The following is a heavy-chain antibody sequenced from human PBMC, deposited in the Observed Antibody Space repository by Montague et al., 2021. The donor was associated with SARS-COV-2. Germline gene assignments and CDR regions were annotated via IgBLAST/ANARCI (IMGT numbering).Heavy chain of an antibody. CDR2: IYFTGGR. D-gene: IGHD3-10*01. V-gene: IGHV4-39*07. CDR3: VRAMVRPGDWFDP. Sequence: SETLSLTCSVYGGSISSGSYCWAWMRQPPEGVLEWLGIIYFTGGRSPPQSLNSRATLSIDRSKNQCYLNLSSVTAADTAVYYCVRAMVRPGDWFDPWGQGIQVTVSS. J-gene: IGHJ5*02. CDR1: GGSISSGSYC.